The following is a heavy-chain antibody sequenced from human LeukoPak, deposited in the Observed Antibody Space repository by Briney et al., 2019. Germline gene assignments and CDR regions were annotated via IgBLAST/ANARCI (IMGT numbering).Heavy chain of an antibody. CDR3: ASQVVPAARGNWFDP. V-gene: IGHV3-23*01. CDR2: ISGSGGST. D-gene: IGHD2-2*01. J-gene: IGHJ5*02. Sequence: PGGSLRLSCAASGFTFSSYAMSWVRQAPGKGLEWVSAISGSGGSTYYADSVKGRFTISRDNAKNSLDLQMNSLRAEDTAVYYCASQVVPAARGNWFDPWGQGTLVTVSS. CDR1: GFTFSSYA.